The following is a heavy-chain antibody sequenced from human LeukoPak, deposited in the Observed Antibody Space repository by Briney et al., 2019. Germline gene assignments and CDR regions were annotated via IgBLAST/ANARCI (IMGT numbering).Heavy chain of an antibody. CDR2: IRSSSNII. D-gene: IGHD6-19*01. J-gene: IGHJ5*02. Sequence: GGSLRLSCAASGFTFSSYSMNWVRQAPGKGLEWVSYIRSSSNIIYYADSVKGRFTISRDNAKNSLYLQMNSLRDEDTAVYYCARAGLVAGELNWFDPWGQGTLVTVSS. V-gene: IGHV3-48*02. CDR1: GFTFSSYS. CDR3: ARAGLVAGELNWFDP.